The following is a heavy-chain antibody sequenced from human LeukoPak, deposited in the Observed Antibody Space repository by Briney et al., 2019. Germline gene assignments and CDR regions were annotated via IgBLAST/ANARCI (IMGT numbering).Heavy chain of an antibody. J-gene: IGHJ2*01. CDR3: AKFTAMIGWYFDL. CDR1: GITFSSYA. CDR2: ISGSGDTT. V-gene: IGHV3-23*01. D-gene: IGHD3-10*02. Sequence: PGGSLRLSCAASGITFSSYAMTWVRQAPGKGLEWVSAISGSGDTTYYADSVKGRFTISRDNSKNTLNLQMNSLRADDTAVYYCAKFTAMIGWYFDLWGRGTLVTVSS.